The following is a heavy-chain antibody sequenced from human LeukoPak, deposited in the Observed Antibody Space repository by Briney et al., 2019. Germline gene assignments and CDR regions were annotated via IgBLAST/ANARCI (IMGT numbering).Heavy chain of an antibody. Sequence: GASVKVSCKASGYTFTSYSMHWVRQAPGQGLEWMGIINPSGSSTNYAQKFQGRVTMTRDTSTSTVYMELSSLRSEDTAVYYCARLEMATTAEDYFDYWGQGTLVTVSS. D-gene: IGHD5-24*01. J-gene: IGHJ4*02. CDR3: ARLEMATTAEDYFDY. CDR2: INPSGSST. V-gene: IGHV1-46*01. CDR1: GYTFTSYS.